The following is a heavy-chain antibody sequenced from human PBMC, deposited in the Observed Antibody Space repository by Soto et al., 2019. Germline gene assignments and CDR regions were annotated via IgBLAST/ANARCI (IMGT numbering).Heavy chain of an antibody. CDR2: MNPNSGNT. V-gene: IGHV1-8*01. J-gene: IGHJ3*02. CDR3: ASLPHSSGWSHDAFDI. Sequence: ASVKVSCKASGYTFTSYDINWVRQATGQGLEWMGWMNPNSGNTGYAQKFQGRVTMTRNTSISTAYMELSSLRSEDTAVYYCASLPHSSGWSHDAFDIWGQGTMVTVSS. CDR1: GYTFTSYD. D-gene: IGHD6-19*01.